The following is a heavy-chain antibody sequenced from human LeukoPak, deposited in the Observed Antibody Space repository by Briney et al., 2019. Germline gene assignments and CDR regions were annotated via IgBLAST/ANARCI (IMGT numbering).Heavy chain of an antibody. J-gene: IGHJ3*02. CDR1: AFTFNIYP. D-gene: IGHD3-22*01. V-gene: IGHV3-30*04. Sequence: GGSLRLSCAASAFTFNIYPMHWVRQAPGKGLEWVAIISYDGTNKYYADSVKGRFTISRDNSKNTLYLQMNSLRAEDTAVYYCAVITMIVVVITDDAFDIWGQGTMVTVSS. CDR3: AVITMIVVVITDDAFDI. CDR2: ISYDGTNK.